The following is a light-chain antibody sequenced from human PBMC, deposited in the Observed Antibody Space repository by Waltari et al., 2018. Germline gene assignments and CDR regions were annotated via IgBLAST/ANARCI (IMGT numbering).Light chain of an antibody. J-gene: IGLJ3*02. CDR3: SSRDGRANQVV. CDR2: GKD. V-gene: IGLV3-19*01. Sequence: SSELTQDPAVSVALGPTVRLTCQGDSLRTSYASWYKLKPGQAPVLVIYGKDKPPSGTPDRIYGYSSGTTSALTITGAQAEDEADYYCSSRDGRANQVVFAGGTKVTVL. CDR1: SLRTSY.